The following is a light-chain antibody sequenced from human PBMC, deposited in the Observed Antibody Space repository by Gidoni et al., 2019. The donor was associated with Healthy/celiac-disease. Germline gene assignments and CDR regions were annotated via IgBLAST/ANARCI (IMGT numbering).Light chain of an antibody. Sequence: DIQMTQSPSSLSASVGDRVTITCQASQDISNYLNWYQQKPGKAPKLLIYDESNLETGVPSRFSGSGSGTDVTFTISSLQPEDIATYYCQQYDNLLPYTFGQGTKLEIK. CDR2: DES. V-gene: IGKV1-33*01. J-gene: IGKJ2*01. CDR1: QDISNY. CDR3: QQYDNLLPYT.